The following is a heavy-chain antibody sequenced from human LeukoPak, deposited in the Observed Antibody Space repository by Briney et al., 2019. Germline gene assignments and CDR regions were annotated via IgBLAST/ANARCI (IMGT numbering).Heavy chain of an antibody. CDR1: GGSISSGDYY. D-gene: IGHD5-18*01. Sequence: PSETLSLTCTVSGGSISSGDYYWSWIRQPPGKGLEWIGYIYYSGSTYYNPSLKSRVTISVDTSKNQFSLKLSSVTAADTAVYYCARGWGRTGYSYGFVSHYGMDVWGQGTTVTVSS. V-gene: IGHV4-30-4*01. CDR3: ARGWGRTGYSYGFVSHYGMDV. CDR2: IYYSGST. J-gene: IGHJ6*02.